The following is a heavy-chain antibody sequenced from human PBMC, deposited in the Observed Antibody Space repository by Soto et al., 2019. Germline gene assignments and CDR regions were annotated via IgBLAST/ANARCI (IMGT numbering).Heavy chain of an antibody. D-gene: IGHD3-22*01. CDR2: INPNSGGT. J-gene: IGHJ3*02. Sequence: SGYTFTGYYMHWVRQAPGQGLEWMGWINPNSGGTNYAQKFQGRVTMTRDTSISTAYMELSRLRSDDTAVYYCARVYYYDSSGPNDAFDIWGQGTMVTVSS. CDR1: GYTFTGYY. V-gene: IGHV1-2*02. CDR3: ARVYYYDSSGPNDAFDI.